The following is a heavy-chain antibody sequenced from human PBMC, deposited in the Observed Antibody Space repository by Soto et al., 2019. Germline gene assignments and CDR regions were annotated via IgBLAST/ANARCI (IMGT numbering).Heavy chain of an antibody. V-gene: IGHV3-30*18. CDR3: VKDGSSGWPYYYGLDV. CDR1: GFTFSSYG. D-gene: IGHD6-19*01. Sequence: GGSLRLSCAASGFTFSSYGMHWVRQAPGKGLEWVAVISYDGRNKYYADSVKGRFTISRDNSKNTLYLQMSSLRAEDTAVYYCVKDGSSGWPYYYGLDVWGLGTTVTVSS. J-gene: IGHJ6*02. CDR2: ISYDGRNK.